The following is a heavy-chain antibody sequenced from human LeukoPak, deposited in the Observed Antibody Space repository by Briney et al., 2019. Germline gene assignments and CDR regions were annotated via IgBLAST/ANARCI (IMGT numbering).Heavy chain of an antibody. J-gene: IGHJ3*02. D-gene: IGHD5-12*01. CDR2: ISSTGSYI. V-gene: IGHV3-21*05. CDR3: ARGQGKQRYSFDAFDI. CDR1: GFTFSTYE. Sequence: PGGSLRFSCAASGFTFSTYEMNWVRQAPGKGLEWVSYISSTGSYIYYADSVKGRFTISRDNAKNSLYLQMNSLRAEDTAVYYCARGQGKQRYSFDAFDIWGQGKLVTVSS.